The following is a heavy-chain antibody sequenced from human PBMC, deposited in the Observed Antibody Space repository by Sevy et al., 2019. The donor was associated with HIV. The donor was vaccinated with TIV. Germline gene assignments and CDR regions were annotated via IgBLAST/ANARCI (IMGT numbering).Heavy chain of an antibody. V-gene: IGHV1-18*01. CDR3: ARVPTYYYGSATYFDY. Sequence: ASVKVSCKTSGYNFASYGITWVRQAPGQGLEWMGWIGVYNGNANSAQNLQARFTMTTDTATSTAYMELMSLRSDDTAVYYCARVPTYYYGSATYFDYWGQGTLVTVSS. CDR1: GYNFASYG. CDR2: IGVYNGNA. D-gene: IGHD3-10*01. J-gene: IGHJ4*02.